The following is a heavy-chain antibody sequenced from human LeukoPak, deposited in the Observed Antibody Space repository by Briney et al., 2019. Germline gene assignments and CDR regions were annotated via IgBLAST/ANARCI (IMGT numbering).Heavy chain of an antibody. CDR1: GGSISSYY. CDR2: IYYSGSP. V-gene: IGHV4-59*08. Sequence: SETLSLTCTVSGGSISSYYWSWIRQPPGKGLEWIGYIYYSGSPNYNPSLKSRVTISVDTSKNQFSLKLSSVTAADTAVYYCARLNCSGGSCYPCYYYCYMDVWGKGTTVTVSS. D-gene: IGHD2-15*01. CDR3: ARLNCSGGSCYPCYYYCYMDV. J-gene: IGHJ6*03.